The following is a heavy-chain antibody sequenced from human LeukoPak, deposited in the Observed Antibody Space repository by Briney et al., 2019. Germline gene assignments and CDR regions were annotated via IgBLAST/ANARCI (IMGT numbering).Heavy chain of an antibody. Sequence: SVKVSCKASGGTFSSYAISWVRQAPGQGLEWMGRIIPIFGTAKYAQKFQGRVTITTDESTSTAYMELSSLRSEDTAVYYCARERDGWYDGVYWGQGTLVTVSS. CDR3: ARERDGWYDGVY. CDR2: IIPIFGTA. D-gene: IGHD6-19*01. CDR1: GGTFSSYA. V-gene: IGHV1-69*05. J-gene: IGHJ4*02.